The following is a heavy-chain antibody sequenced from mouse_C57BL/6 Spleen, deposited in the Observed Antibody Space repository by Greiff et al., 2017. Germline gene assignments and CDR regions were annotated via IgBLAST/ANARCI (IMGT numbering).Heavy chain of an antibody. CDR2: ISYDGSN. CDR1: GYSITSGYY. Sequence: VQLKESGPGLVKPSQSLSLTCSVTGYSITSGYYWNWIRQFPGNKLEWMGYISYDGSNNYNPSLKNRISITRDTSKNQFFLKLNSVTTEDTATYYCARLLGNYFDYWGQGTTLTVSS. D-gene: IGHD3-1*01. J-gene: IGHJ2*01. CDR3: ARLLGNYFDY. V-gene: IGHV3-6*01.